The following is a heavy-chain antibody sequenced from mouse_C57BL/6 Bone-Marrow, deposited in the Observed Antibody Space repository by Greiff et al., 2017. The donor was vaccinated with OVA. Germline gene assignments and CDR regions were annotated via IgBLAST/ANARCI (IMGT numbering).Heavy chain of an antibody. CDR1: GYTFTSYW. J-gene: IGHJ2*01. CDR3: ARRGDDYDSSYFDY. Sequence: VQLQQPGAELVMPGASVKLSCKASGYTFTSYWMHWVKQRPGQGLEWIGEIDPSDSYTNYNQKFKGKSTLTVDKSSSTAYMQLSSLTSEDSAVYYCARRGDDYDSSYFDYWGQGTTLTVSS. D-gene: IGHD2-4*01. CDR2: IDPSDSYT. V-gene: IGHV1-69*01.